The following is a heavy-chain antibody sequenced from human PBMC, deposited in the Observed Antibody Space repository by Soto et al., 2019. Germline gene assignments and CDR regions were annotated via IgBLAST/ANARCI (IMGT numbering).Heavy chain of an antibody. J-gene: IGHJ4*02. CDR2: IYYSGST. CDR3: AAYSSSWYGYGSDYFDY. D-gene: IGHD6-13*01. CDR1: GGSIRSSSYY. V-gene: IGHV4-39*01. Sequence: PSETLSLTSTVSGGSIRSSSYYWGWIRQPPGKGLEWIGSIYYSGSTYYNPSLKSRVTISVDTSKNQFSLKLSSVTAADTAVYYCAAYSSSWYGYGSDYFDYWGQGTLVTVSS.